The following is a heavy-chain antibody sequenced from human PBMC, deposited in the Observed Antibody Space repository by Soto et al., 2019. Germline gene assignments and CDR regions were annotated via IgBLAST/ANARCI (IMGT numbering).Heavy chain of an antibody. V-gene: IGHV4-61*01. CDR1: GDSVSSGSYY. D-gene: IGHD4-17*01. Sequence: PSETLSLTCTVSGDSVSSGSYYWSWIRQPPGKGLEWIGYIYNSGRTNYNPSLKSRVTTSVDTSKNQFSLKLSSVTAADTAVYYCVRDVTSDYGMTYGMDVWGQGTTVTVSS. CDR3: VRDVTSDYGMTYGMDV. CDR2: IYNSGRT. J-gene: IGHJ6*02.